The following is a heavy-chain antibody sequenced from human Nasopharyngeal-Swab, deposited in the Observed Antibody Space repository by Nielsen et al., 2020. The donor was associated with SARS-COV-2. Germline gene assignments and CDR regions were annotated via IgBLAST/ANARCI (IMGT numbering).Heavy chain of an antibody. CDR2: ISSSSSYI. CDR1: GFTFSSYS. CDR3: ARDRRNLILTGFYDY. V-gene: IGHV3-21*01. J-gene: IGHJ4*02. Sequence: GGSLRLSCAASGFTFSSYSMNWVRQAPGKGLEWVSSISSSSSYIYYADSVKGRFTISRDNAKNSLYLQMNSLRAEDTAVYYCARDRRNLILTGFYDYWGQGTLVTVSS. D-gene: IGHD3-9*01.